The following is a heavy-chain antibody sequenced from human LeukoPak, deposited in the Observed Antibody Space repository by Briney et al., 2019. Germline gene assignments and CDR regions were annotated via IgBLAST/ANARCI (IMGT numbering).Heavy chain of an antibody. Sequence: GGSLRLSCAASGFTFSSYWMSWVRQAPGKGLEWVANIKQDGSEKYYVDSVKGRFTISRDNAKNSLYLQMNSLRAEDTAVYHCARGSSIAVAGISYNYWGQGTLVTVSS. J-gene: IGHJ4*02. CDR1: GFTFSSYW. D-gene: IGHD6-19*01. CDR2: IKQDGSEK. CDR3: ARGSSIAVAGISYNY. V-gene: IGHV3-7*01.